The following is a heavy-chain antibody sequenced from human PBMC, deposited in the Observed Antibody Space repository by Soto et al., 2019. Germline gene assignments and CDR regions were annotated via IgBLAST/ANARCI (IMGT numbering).Heavy chain of an antibody. CDR2: IHDSGST. Sequence: PSETLSLTCAVYGESFSGYYWSWIRQPPGKGLEWIGEIHDSGSTNYNPSLKSRLIISVDTSRNQFSLKLSSVTAADTAVYYCARGVRCPRSWYSDYWGQGTLVTLS. D-gene: IGHD6-13*01. CDR3: ARGVRCPRSWYSDY. CDR1: GESFSGYY. J-gene: IGHJ4*02. V-gene: IGHV4-34*01.